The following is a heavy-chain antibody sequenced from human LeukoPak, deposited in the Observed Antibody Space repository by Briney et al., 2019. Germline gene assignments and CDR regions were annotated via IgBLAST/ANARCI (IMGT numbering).Heavy chain of an antibody. D-gene: IGHD3-10*01. V-gene: IGHV1-69*06. CDR1: GGTFSSYA. CDR3: ARVRNYGIKKNYYYYYMDV. Sequence: GASVKVSCKASGGTFSSYAISWVRQAPGQGLEWMGGIIPIFGTANYAQKFQGRVTITADKSTSTAYMELSSLRSEDTAVYYCARVRNYGIKKNYYYYYMDVWGKGTTVTVSS. CDR2: IIPIFGTA. J-gene: IGHJ6*03.